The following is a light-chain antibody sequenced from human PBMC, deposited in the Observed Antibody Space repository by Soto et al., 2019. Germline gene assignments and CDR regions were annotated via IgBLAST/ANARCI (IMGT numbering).Light chain of an antibody. CDR3: QQYYSTPPT. CDR1: QTVLLSSNNKNY. J-gene: IGKJ2*01. CDR2: WAS. V-gene: IGKV4-1*01. Sequence: DIVMTQSPDSLALSLGERATINCKSSQTVLLSSNNKNYLAWYQQKPGQPPKLLIYWASTRESGVLDRFSGSGSGTDFTLTISSLQAEDVAVYYCQQYYSTPPTFGQGTMLEIK.